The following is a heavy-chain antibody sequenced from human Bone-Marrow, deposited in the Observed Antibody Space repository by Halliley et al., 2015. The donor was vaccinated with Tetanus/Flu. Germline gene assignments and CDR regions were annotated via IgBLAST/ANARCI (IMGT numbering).Heavy chain of an antibody. D-gene: IGHD1-20*01. Sequence: SGTPTSNPSLKSRFTTSLDTSKGQFYLKLSSVTAADTAVYYCARSAVITVYRYGMDVWGQGITVTVSS. J-gene: IGHJ6*02. V-gene: IGHV4-59*01. CDR3: ARSAVITVYRYGMDV. CDR2: SGTP.